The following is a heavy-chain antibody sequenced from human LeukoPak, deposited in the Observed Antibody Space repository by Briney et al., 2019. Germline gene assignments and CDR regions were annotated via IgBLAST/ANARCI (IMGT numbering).Heavy chain of an antibody. D-gene: IGHD3-22*01. V-gene: IGHV4-59*12. CDR2: IYYSGST. Sequence: SETLSLTCTVSGGSISSYYWSWIRQPPGKGLEWIGYIYYSGSTNYNPSLKSRVTISVDTSKNQFSLKLSSVTAADTAVYYCARDRFYYDSSGYYSQDAFDIWGQGTMVTVSS. CDR1: GGSISSYY. J-gene: IGHJ3*02. CDR3: ARDRFYYDSSGYYSQDAFDI.